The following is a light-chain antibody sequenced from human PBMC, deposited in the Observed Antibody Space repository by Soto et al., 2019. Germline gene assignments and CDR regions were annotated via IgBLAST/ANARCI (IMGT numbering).Light chain of an antibody. V-gene: IGKV1-39*01. CDR3: PQRET. CDR2: ATS. CDR1: QSMHSY. Sequence: DIQMTQSPSSLFASVADRVTITCPASQSMHSYLNWYQQKTWKASNRLIFATSNLQSGVPLRFSGRGSVTDLTLTISNLQPEDFASYFGPQRETFGPGTKVDIK. J-gene: IGKJ3*01.